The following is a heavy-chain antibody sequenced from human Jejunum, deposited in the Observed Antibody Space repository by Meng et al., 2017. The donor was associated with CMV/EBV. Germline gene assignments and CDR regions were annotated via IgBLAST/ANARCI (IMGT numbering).Heavy chain of an antibody. CDR1: AGPISGYY. J-gene: IGHJ5*02. Sequence: QMLLQESGPGLVKSSETLSLTCFVSAGPISGYYWSWIRQPAGKGLEWIGRIYTSGSTHYNPSLKSRLTMSVDLAKNQISLKLSSVTAADTAVYYCARESGGYYWFDPWGQGTLVTVAS. D-gene: IGHD1-26*01. V-gene: IGHV4-4*07. CDR3: ARESGGYYWFDP. CDR2: IYTSGST.